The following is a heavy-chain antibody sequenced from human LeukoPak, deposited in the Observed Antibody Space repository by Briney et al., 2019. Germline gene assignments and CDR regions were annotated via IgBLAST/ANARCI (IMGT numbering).Heavy chain of an antibody. J-gene: IGHJ5*02. CDR2: VSSDGSID. V-gene: IGHV3-30*03. CDR1: GFTFSNAW. CDR3: AREAMGTTFSAWFDP. Sequence: PGGSLRLSCAASGFTFSNAWMSWVRQAPGKGLEWLAVVSSDGSIDYYADSVRGRFTVSRDNSKNTMFLQFNTLRPEDTAVYYCAREAMGTTFSAWFDPWGQGTLVTVSS. D-gene: IGHD1-7*01.